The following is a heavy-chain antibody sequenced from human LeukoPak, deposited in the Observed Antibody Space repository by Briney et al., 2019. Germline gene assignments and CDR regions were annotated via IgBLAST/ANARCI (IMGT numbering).Heavy chain of an antibody. D-gene: IGHD5-12*01. CDR1: GYTINTYG. CDR2: ISAYNGNT. CDR3: ARASGYPPYDDAFDI. V-gene: IGHV1-18*01. J-gene: IGHJ3*02. Sequence: ASVKVSCKASGYTINTYGIAWVRQAPGQGLEWMGWISAYNGNTNYAQKLQGRVTMTIDTSTSTAYMELRSLRSDDTAVYYCARASGYPPYDDAFDIWGQGTRVTVSS.